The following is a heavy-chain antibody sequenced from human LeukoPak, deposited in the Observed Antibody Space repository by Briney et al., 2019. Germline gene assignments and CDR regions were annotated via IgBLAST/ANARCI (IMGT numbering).Heavy chain of an antibody. CDR2: IYSGGST. J-gene: IGHJ4*02. V-gene: IGHV3-53*01. CDR1: GFTVSSNY. D-gene: IGHD2-15*01. Sequence: PGGSLRLSCAASGFTVSSNYMSWVRQAPGNGLEWVSVIYSGGSTYYADSVKGRFTISRDNSKNTLYLQMNSLRAEDTAVYYCARYCSGGSCYFDYWGQGTLVTVS. CDR3: ARYCSGGSCYFDY.